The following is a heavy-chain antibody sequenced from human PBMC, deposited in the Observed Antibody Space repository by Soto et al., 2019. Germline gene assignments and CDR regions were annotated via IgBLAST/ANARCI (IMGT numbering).Heavy chain of an antibody. CDR1: GYSFTSYW. CDR2: IYPGDSDT. V-gene: IGHV5-51*01. J-gene: IGHJ4*02. Sequence: GESLKISCNGSGYSFTSYWICWVRQMPWKGLEWMGIIYPGDSDTRYSPSFQGQVTISADKSISTAYLQWSSLKASDTAMYYCARHGSPYSSGPDYWGQGTLVTVSS. CDR3: ARHGSPYSSGPDY. D-gene: IGHD6-19*01.